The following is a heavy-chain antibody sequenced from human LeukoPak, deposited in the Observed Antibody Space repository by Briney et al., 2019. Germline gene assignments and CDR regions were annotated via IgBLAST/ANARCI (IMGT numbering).Heavy chain of an antibody. CDR1: GFTFSNYA. D-gene: IGHD1-26*01. CDR3: ARDAWDQRLGSPPANYFDY. V-gene: IGHV3-33*01. J-gene: IGHJ4*02. Sequence: GGSLRLSCAASGFTFSNYAMHWVRQAPGKGLEWVAGIWHVGRNTYYADSVKGRFTISRDNSKNTLYLQMDSLRAEDTAVYYCARDAWDQRLGSPPANYFDYWGQGTLVTVSS. CDR2: IWHVGRNT.